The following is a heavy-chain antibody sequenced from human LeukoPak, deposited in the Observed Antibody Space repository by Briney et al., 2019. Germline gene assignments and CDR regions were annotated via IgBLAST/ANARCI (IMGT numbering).Heavy chain of an antibody. Sequence: ASLKVSCKASGGTFSSYAISWVRQAPGQGLEWMGRIIPIFCRSNYAQKFQGRVTIPTDESTRTAYMELSSLRSEDTAVYYCARGTLGYWFDPWGQGTLVTDSS. D-gene: IGHD1-1*01. CDR1: GGTFSSYA. CDR2: IIPIFCRS. CDR3: ARGTLGYWFDP. V-gene: IGHV1-69*05. J-gene: IGHJ5*02.